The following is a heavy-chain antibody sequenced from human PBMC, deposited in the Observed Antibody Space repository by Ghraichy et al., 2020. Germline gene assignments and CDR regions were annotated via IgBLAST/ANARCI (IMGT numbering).Heavy chain of an antibody. D-gene: IGHD5-18*01. CDR2: IKSKTDGGTT. V-gene: IGHV3-15*01. CDR1: GFTFNNAW. J-gene: IGHJ4*02. CDR3: TADTSMVGGDY. Sequence: GGSLRLSCAVSGFTFNNAWMNWVRQAPGKGLEWVGRIKSKTDGGTTDYAAPVKGRFTISRDDSKNTLYLQMNSLKTEDTAVYYCTADTSMVGGDYWGQGTLVTVSS.